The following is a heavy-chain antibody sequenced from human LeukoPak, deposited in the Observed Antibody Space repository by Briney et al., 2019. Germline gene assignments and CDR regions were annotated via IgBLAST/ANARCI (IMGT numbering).Heavy chain of an antibody. D-gene: IGHD3-10*01. CDR1: GLTFSNYA. J-gene: IGHJ4*02. V-gene: IGHV3-23*01. Sequence: GGSLRLSCAASGLTFSNYAMSWVRQAPGKGLEWVSSITSNGGTTYYADSVKGRFTISRDNSKNTLYLQMNSLRAEDTAMYYCAREAYGSGNYYSDYWGQGTLVTVSS. CDR3: AREAYGSGNYYSDY. CDR2: ITSNGGTT.